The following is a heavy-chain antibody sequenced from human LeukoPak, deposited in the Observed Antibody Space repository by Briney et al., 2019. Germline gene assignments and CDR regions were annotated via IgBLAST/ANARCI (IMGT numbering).Heavy chain of an antibody. D-gene: IGHD5-18*01. CDR1: GYTFTSFG. Sequence: ASVKVSCKASGYTFTSFGISWVRQAPGQGLEWMGWSSAYNGNTKYAQNVQGRVTMTADTSTDTAYMELRSLRSDDTAVYYCARDLGEDTTMIFFDFWGQGTLVTVS. CDR2: SSAYNGNT. J-gene: IGHJ4*02. V-gene: IGHV1-18*01. CDR3: ARDLGEDTTMIFFDF.